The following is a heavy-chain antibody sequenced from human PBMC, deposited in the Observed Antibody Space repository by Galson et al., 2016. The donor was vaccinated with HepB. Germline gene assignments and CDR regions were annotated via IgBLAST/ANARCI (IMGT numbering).Heavy chain of an antibody. CDR2: ISWDGAST. V-gene: IGHV3-43*01. D-gene: IGHD1-26*01. CDR1: GFTFDDST. J-gene: IGHJ6*02. CDR3: AKDIVTGTYFGVGFYPYFFGMDV. Sequence: SLRLSCAASGFTFDDSTMHWVRQGPGKGLEWVSVISWDGASTHYADAVKGRFTVSRDNSRTSLYLQMNSLRIEDTAMYYCAKDIVTGTYFGVGFYPYFFGMDVWGQGTTVTVSS.